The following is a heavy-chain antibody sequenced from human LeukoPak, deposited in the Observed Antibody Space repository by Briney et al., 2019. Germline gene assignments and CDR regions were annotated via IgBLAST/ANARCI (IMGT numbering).Heavy chain of an antibody. V-gene: IGHV3-23*01. D-gene: IGHD1-26*01. CDR3: ARDSRELPIDAFDI. CDR2: ISVGSDVI. CDR1: GLTFSNSA. Sequence: GGSLRLSCAVSGLTFSNSAMSWVRQAPGKGLEWVSAISVGSDVIYYADSVKGRFAISRDNSKHTVYLQMDSLRAEDTAVYYCARDSRELPIDAFDIWGQGTMVTVSS. J-gene: IGHJ3*02.